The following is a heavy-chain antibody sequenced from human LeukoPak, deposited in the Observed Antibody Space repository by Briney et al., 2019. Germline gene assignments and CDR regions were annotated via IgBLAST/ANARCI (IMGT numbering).Heavy chain of an antibody. V-gene: IGHV3-30*02. Sequence: GGSLRLSRAASGFTFSSYGMHWVRQAPGKGLEWVAFIRYDGSNKYYADSVKGRFTISRDNSKNTLYLQMNSLRAEDTAVYYCAKDRVTNWNDKSFDIWGQGTMVTVSS. CDR1: GFTFSSYG. J-gene: IGHJ3*02. D-gene: IGHD1-1*01. CDR3: AKDRVTNWNDKSFDI. CDR2: IRYDGSNK.